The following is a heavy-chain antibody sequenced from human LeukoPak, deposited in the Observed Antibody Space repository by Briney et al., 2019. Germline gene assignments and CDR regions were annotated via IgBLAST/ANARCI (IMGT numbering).Heavy chain of an antibody. CDR1: GGSFSGYY. Sequence: SETLSLTCAVYGGSFSGYYWSWIRQPPGEGLEWIGEINHSGSTNYNPSLKSRVTISVDTSKNQFSLKLSSVTAADTAVYYCARDPDSSGYYYLAAFDIWGQGTMVTVSS. J-gene: IGHJ3*02. CDR3: ARDPDSSGYYYLAAFDI. D-gene: IGHD3-22*01. CDR2: INHSGST. V-gene: IGHV4-34*01.